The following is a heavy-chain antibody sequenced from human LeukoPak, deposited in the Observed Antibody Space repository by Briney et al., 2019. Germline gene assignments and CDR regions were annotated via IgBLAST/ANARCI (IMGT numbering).Heavy chain of an antibody. CDR3: ARAEGDCSGGSCYSSRGYYYYGMDV. CDR1: GFTFSNYW. J-gene: IGHJ6*02. CDR2: IKEDGSDK. D-gene: IGHD2-15*01. V-gene: IGHV3-7*01. Sequence: GGSLRLSCAASGFTFSNYWMDWVRQSPGKGLEWVANIKEDGSDKYYVDSVKGRFTISRDNAKNSLYLQMNSLRAEDTAVYYCARAEGDCSGGSCYSSRGYYYYGMDVWGQGTTVTVSS.